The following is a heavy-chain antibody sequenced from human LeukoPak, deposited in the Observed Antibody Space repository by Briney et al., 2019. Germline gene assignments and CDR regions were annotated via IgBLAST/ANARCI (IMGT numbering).Heavy chain of an antibody. Sequence: PGGSLRLSCAASGFTFSSYGMSWVRQAPGKGLEWVSAITATSSSTHDADSVQGRFTISRDNSKNTLYLQMNSLRPEDTAIYYCAKAFGVTAYLYWGQGTLVTVSS. CDR3: AKAFGVTAYLY. J-gene: IGHJ4*02. D-gene: IGHD2-21*02. V-gene: IGHV3-23*01. CDR2: ITATSSST. CDR1: GFTFSSYG.